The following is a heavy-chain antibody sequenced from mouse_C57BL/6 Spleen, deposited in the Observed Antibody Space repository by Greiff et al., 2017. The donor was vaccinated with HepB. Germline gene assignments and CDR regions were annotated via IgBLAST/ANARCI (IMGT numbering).Heavy chain of an antibody. J-gene: IGHJ3*01. CDR3: ARGYYDYDNWFAY. V-gene: IGHV5-17*01. D-gene: IGHD2-4*01. Sequence: LVESGGGLVKPGGSLKLSCAASGFTFSDYGMHWVRQAPEKGLEWVAYISSGSSTIYYADTVKGRFTISRDNAKNTLFLQMTSLRSEDTAMYYCARGYYDYDNWFAYWGQGTLVTVSA. CDR2: ISSGSSTI. CDR1: GFTFSDYG.